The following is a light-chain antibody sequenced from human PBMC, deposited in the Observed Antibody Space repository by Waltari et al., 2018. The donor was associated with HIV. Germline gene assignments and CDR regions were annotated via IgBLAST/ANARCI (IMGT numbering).Light chain of an antibody. CDR1: NSNIGHNF. V-gene: IGLV1-51*01. Sequence: QSVLTQPPSVSAAAGQKVTISCSGSNSNIGHNFVSWYQQLPGTAPKLLIYDSNKRPSGIPDRFSGSKSDTSATLDITGLQTGDEADYYCGTWDSSLSAVLFGGGTKLTVL. CDR3: GTWDSSLSAVL. CDR2: DSN. J-gene: IGLJ2*01.